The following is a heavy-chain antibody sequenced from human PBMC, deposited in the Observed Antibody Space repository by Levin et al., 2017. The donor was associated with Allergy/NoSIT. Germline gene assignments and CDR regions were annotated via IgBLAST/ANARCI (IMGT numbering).Heavy chain of an antibody. D-gene: IGHD1-14*01. CDR3: ARGRDAYKLGF. V-gene: IGHV4-31*03. Sequence: SQTLSLTCTVSGGSASSGVYYWGWIRQHPGKGLECIGYIHPSGSTNYNPSLNSRVTMSVDMSKNQISLKMISVTAADTAVYYCARGRDAYKLGFWGQGTLVTVSS. CDR2: IHPSGST. J-gene: IGHJ4*02. CDR1: GGSASSGVYY.